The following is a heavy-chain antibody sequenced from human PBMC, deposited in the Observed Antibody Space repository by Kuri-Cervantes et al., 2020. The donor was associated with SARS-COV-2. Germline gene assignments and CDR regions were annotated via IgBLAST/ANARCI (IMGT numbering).Heavy chain of an antibody. CDR2: ISYDGSNK. D-gene: IGHD3-3*01. J-gene: IGHJ4*02. V-gene: IGHV3-30-3*01. CDR1: GFTFSSYA. Sequence: GESLKISCAASGFTFSSYAMHWVRQAPGKGLEWVAVISYDGSNKYYADSVKGRFTISRDNSKNTLYLQMNSLRAEDTAVYYCARHQMGSITIFGVVTQNYYFDYWGQGTLVTVSS. CDR3: ARHQMGSITIFGVVTQNYYFDY.